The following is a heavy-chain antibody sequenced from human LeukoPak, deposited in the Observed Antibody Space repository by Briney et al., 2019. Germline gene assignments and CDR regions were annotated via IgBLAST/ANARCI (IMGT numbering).Heavy chain of an antibody. CDR1: GFTFSSYA. V-gene: IGHV3-30*04. CDR3: ARDSLLTPLYYFDY. Sequence: GGSLRLSCAASGFTFSSYAMHWVRQAPGKGLEWVAVISYDGSNKYYADSVKGRFTISRDNSKNTLYLQMNSLRAEDTAVYYCARDSLLTPLYYFDYWDQGTLVTVSS. CDR2: ISYDGSNK. D-gene: IGHD3-9*01. J-gene: IGHJ4*02.